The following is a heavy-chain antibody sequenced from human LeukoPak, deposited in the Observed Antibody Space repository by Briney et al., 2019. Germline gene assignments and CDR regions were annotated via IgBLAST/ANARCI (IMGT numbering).Heavy chain of an antibody. J-gene: IGHJ3*02. D-gene: IGHD4-17*01. CDR3: ARGDFSDYGDYVDAFDI. CDR2: VKQDGSAK. Sequence: GGSLRLSCAASGFTFNNYWMSWVRQVPGKGLQWVANVKQDGSAKFYVDSVKGRFTISRDNTKNSLYLRMNSLRVEDTAVYYCARGDFSDYGDYVDAFDIWGQGTMVTVSS. V-gene: IGHV3-7*01. CDR1: GFTFNNYW.